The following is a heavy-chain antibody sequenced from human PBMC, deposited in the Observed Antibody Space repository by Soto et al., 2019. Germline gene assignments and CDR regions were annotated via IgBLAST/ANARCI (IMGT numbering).Heavy chain of an antibody. CDR3: TRRNRLSYTSDY. CDR2: INTDGRGT. J-gene: IGHJ4*02. V-gene: IGHV3-74*01. Sequence: AGGSLRLSCAAAGFSFNNYWMQWVRQAPGKGLVWVSRINTDGRGTTYADSVRGRFTISRDNAKNTLYLQMNSLRAEDTAVYYCTRRNRLSYTSDYWGQGTLVTVSS. D-gene: IGHD3-10*01. CDR1: GFSFNNYW.